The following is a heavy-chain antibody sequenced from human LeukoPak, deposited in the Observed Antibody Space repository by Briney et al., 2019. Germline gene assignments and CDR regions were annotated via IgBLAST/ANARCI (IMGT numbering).Heavy chain of an antibody. V-gene: IGHV4-34*01. CDR2: INHSGNT. CDR3: AALGSGSYYYYYGMDV. CDR1: GGSFSGYY. D-gene: IGHD3-10*01. Sequence: SETLSLTCAVYGGSFSGYYWSWIRQPPGKGLEWIGEINHSGNTNYNPSLKSRVTISVDTSKNQFSLKLSSVTAADTAVYYCAALGSGSYYYYYGMDVWGQGTTVTVSS. J-gene: IGHJ6*02.